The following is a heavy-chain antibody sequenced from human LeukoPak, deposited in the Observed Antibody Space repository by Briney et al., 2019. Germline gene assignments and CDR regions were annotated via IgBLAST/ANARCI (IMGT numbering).Heavy chain of an antibody. CDR1: GGTFSSYA. V-gene: IGHV1-2*02. CDR3: ARAQVKGLAGTLNY. J-gene: IGHJ4*02. Sequence: GASVKVSCKASGGTFSSYAISWVRQAPGQGLECMGWINPNSGGTNYAQKFQGRVTMTRDTSISTAYMELSRLRSDDTAVYYCARAQVKGLAGTLNYWGQGTLVTVSS. D-gene: IGHD6-19*01. CDR2: INPNSGGT.